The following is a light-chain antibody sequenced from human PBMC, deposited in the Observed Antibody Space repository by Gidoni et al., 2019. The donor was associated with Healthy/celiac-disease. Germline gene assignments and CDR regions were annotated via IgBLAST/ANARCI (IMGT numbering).Light chain of an antibody. V-gene: IGKV1-33*01. CDR1: QDISNY. CDR2: DAS. CDR3: QQYDNLIFT. J-gene: IGKJ3*01. Sequence: DIQMTQSPSSLSASVGDRVTITCQASQDISNYLNWYQQNPGKAPKLLIYDASNLETGVPSRFSGSGSGTDFTFTISSLQPEDIATYYCQQYDNLIFTFGPGTKVDIK.